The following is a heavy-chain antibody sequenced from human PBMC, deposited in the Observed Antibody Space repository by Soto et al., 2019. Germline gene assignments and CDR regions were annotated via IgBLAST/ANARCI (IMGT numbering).Heavy chain of an antibody. CDR3: APRRYDYIWGSYPNDAFDI. CDR2: IIPILGIA. Sequence: SVKVSCKASGGTFSSYTISWVRQAPGQGLEWMGRIIPILGIANYAQKFQGRVTITADKSTSTAYMELSSLRSEDTAVYYCAPRRYDYIWGSYPNDAFDIWGQGTMVTVSS. V-gene: IGHV1-69*02. CDR1: GGTFSSYT. J-gene: IGHJ3*02. D-gene: IGHD3-16*02.